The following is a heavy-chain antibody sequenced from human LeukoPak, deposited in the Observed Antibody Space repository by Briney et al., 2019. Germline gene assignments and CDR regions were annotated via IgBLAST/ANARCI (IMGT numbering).Heavy chain of an antibody. CDR1: GGSISSSSYY. Sequence: PSETLSLTCTVSGGSISSSSYYWGWIRQPPGKGLEWIGEINHSGSTNYNPSLKSRVTISVDTSKNQFSLKLSSVTAADTAVYYCARGETGTTSYFDYWGQGTLVTVSS. V-gene: IGHV4-39*07. CDR2: INHSGST. J-gene: IGHJ4*02. D-gene: IGHD1-1*01. CDR3: ARGETGTTSYFDY.